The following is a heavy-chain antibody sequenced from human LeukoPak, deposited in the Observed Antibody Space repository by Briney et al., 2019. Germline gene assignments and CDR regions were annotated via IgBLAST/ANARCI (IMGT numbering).Heavy chain of an antibody. D-gene: IGHD6-25*01. CDR1: GFTFSDFS. Sequence: GGSLRLSRAASGFTFSDFSMHWVRQAPGKGPEWVSRTSKDGSHTVYADSAKGRFTASRDNTKNTVYLEVTNLRPEDTAVYYCTRGGYSGSYYRFSWGQGTPVTVAS. V-gene: IGHV3-74*01. CDR3: TRGGYSGSYYRFS. J-gene: IGHJ4*02. CDR2: TSKDGSHT.